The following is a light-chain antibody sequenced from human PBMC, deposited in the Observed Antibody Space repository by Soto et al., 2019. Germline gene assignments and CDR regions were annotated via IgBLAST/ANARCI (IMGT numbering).Light chain of an antibody. CDR2: DVS. Sequence: QSVLTQPASVSGSPGQSITISCTGTSSDVGGYNYVSWYQHHPGKAPKLIIYDVSNRPSGVSIRFSGSKSDNTASLTISGLQAEDEADYYCSSYAGSNNYYVFGTGTKATVL. CDR3: SSYAGSNNYYV. CDR1: SSDVGGYNY. J-gene: IGLJ1*01. V-gene: IGLV2-14*03.